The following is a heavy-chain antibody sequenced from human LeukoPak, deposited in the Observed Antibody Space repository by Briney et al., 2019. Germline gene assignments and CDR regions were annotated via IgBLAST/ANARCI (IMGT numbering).Heavy chain of an antibody. CDR3: ARGGPYYYDTRGHYRSTLVDP. Sequence: PSETLSLTCTVSGGSISGYYWSWIRQAPGKGLEWIGYIYDRGTTNYSPSLKSRVTISLDTSKNQFSLKLSSVTVADTAVYYCARGGPYYYDTRGHYRSTLVDPWGQGTLVTVSS. V-gene: IGHV4-59*01. CDR2: IYDRGTT. D-gene: IGHD3-22*01. CDR1: GGSISGYY. J-gene: IGHJ5*02.